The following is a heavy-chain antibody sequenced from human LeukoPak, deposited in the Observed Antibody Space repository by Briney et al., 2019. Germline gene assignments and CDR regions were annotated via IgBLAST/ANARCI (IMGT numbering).Heavy chain of an antibody. V-gene: IGHV3-23*01. CDR3: AKSGLNRFDY. D-gene: IGHD2-15*01. Sequence: PGGSLRLSCAASGFTFSSYAMSWVRQAPGKGLEWVSSISGNGGKTYYADSVKGRFTISRDDSKNTLYLQMNSLRAEDTAVCYCAKSGLNRFDYWGQGTLVTVSS. J-gene: IGHJ4*02. CDR2: ISGNGGKT. CDR1: GFTFSSYA.